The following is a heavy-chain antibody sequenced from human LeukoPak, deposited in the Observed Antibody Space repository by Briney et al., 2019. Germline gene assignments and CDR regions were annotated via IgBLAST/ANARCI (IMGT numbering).Heavy chain of an antibody. V-gene: IGHV3-64D*06. D-gene: IGHD3-10*01. J-gene: IGHJ6*04. CDR3: VKDRGITMVRGVIGYYGMDV. Sequence: GGSLRLSCSASGFTFSSYAMHWVRQAPGKGLEYVSAISSNGGSTYYADSVKGRFTISRGNSKNTLYLQMSSLRAEDTAVYYCVKDRGITMVRGVIGYYGMDVWGKGTTVTVSS. CDR1: GFTFSSYA. CDR2: ISSNGGST.